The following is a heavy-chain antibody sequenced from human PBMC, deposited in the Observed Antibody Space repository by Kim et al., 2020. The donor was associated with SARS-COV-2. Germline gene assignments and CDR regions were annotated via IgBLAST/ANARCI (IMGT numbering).Heavy chain of an antibody. Sequence: ASVKVSCKVSGYTLTELSMHWVRQAPGKGLEWMGGFDPEDGETIYAQKFQGRVTMTEDTSTDTAYMELSSLRSEDTAVYYCATGLGYCSGGSCYSIGGFDYWGQGTLVTVSS. CDR1: GYTLTELS. D-gene: IGHD2-15*01. V-gene: IGHV1-24*01. CDR2: FDPEDGET. J-gene: IGHJ4*02. CDR3: ATGLGYCSGGSCYSIGGFDY.